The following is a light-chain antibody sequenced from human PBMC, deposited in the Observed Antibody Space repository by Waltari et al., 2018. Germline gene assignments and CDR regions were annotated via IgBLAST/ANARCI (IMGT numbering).Light chain of an antibody. Sequence: QSVLTQPPSASGTPGQRVTISCSGSSSNIGSNYVYWYQQPPGTAPKLLIYRNNRRPSGVPDRFSGSKSGTSASLAISGLRSEDEADYYCAAWDDSLSVYVVFGGGTKLTVL. CDR3: AAWDDSLSVYVV. CDR2: RNN. CDR1: SSNIGSNY. V-gene: IGLV1-47*01. J-gene: IGLJ2*01.